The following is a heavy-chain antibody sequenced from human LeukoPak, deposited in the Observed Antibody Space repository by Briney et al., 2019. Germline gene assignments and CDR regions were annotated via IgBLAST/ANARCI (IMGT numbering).Heavy chain of an antibody. CDR1: GFTFSSYG. J-gene: IGHJ4*02. CDR3: AKYALREIFFGDF. V-gene: IGHV3-30*02. CDR2: IRYDGSNK. Sequence: PGGSLRLSCAASGFTFSSYGMHWVRQAPGKGLEWVAFIRYDGSNKYYAASVKGRFTISRDNSMNTLYLHMDSLRAEDTAVYYCAKYALREIFFGDFWGQGTLVAVSS. D-gene: IGHD3-3*01.